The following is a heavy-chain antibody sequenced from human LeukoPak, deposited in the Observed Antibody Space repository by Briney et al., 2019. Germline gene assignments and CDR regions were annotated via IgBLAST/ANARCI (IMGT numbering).Heavy chain of an antibody. V-gene: IGHV3-7*01. CDR2: INPGGTET. CDR1: GFSLSTYW. Sequence: PGGSLRLSCAASGFSLSTYWVTWVRQAPGTGLEWVANINPGGTETYYVEPVKGRLTISRDNAKNLVYLQMNSLRAEDSAVYHCGRFGYVAGVDLWGQGTLDTVSS. CDR3: GRFGYVAGVDL. J-gene: IGHJ4*02. D-gene: IGHD6-19*01.